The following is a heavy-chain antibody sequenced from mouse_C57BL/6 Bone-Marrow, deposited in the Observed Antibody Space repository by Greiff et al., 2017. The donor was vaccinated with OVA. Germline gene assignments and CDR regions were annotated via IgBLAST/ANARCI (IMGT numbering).Heavy chain of an antibody. V-gene: IGHV1-81*01. D-gene: IGHD2-1*01. CDR1: GYTFTSYG. CDR3: ARLEGYGNYEAY. J-gene: IGHJ3*01. Sequence: VQLMESGAELARPGASVKLSCKASGYTFTSYGISWVKQRTGQGLEWIGEIYPRSGNTYYNEKFKGKATLTADKSSSTAYMELRSLTSEDSAVYFCARLEGYGNYEAYWGQGTLVTVSA. CDR2: IYPRSGNT.